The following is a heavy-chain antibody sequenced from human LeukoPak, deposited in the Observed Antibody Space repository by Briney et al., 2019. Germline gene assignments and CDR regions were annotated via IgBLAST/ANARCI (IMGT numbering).Heavy chain of an antibody. J-gene: IGHJ4*02. CDR3: ARGLQLWLY. Sequence: GGSLRLSCAASELAFSRHAMTWVRQAPGKGLEWVSSFGGSGGGSKTYYADSVKGRFTISRDNSKNTLYLQMNSLRAEDAAVYSCARGLQLWLYWGQGTLVTVSS. V-gene: IGHV3-23*01. CDR1: ELAFSRHA. CDR2: FGGSGGGSKT. D-gene: IGHD5-18*01.